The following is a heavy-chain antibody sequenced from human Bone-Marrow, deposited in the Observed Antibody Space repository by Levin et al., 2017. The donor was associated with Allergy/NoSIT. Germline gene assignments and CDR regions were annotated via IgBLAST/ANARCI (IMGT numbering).Heavy chain of an antibody. J-gene: IGHJ5*02. CDR3: AGYCSGGSCPWFDP. CDR2: ISSSGSTI. CDR1: GFTFSSYE. V-gene: IGHV3-48*03. D-gene: IGHD2-15*01. Sequence: GESLKISCAASGFTFSSYEMNWVRQAPGKGLEWVSYISSSGSTIYYADSVKGRFTISRDNAKNSLYLQMNSLRAEDTAVYYCAGYCSGGSCPWFDPWGQGTLVTVSS.